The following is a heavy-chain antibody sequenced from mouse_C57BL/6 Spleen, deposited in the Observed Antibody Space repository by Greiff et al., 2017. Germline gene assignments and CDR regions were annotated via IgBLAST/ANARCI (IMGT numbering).Heavy chain of an antibody. CDR1: GYTFTDYY. D-gene: IGHD4-1*01. CDR2: INPNNGGT. Sequence: EVQLQQSGPELVKPGASVKISCKASGYTFTDYYMNWVKQSHGKSLEWIGDINPNNGGTSYNQKFKGKATLTVDKSSSTAYMELRSLTSEDSAVYYCASGNWDVNFDVWGTGTTVTVSS. CDR3: ASGNWDVNFDV. J-gene: IGHJ1*03. V-gene: IGHV1-26*01.